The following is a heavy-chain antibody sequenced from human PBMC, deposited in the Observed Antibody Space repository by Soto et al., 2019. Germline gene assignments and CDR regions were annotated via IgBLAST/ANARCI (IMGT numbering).Heavy chain of an antibody. V-gene: IGHV1-69*08. CDR3: AREVRIVGQSGATGCFAP. J-gene: IGHJ5*02. CDR2: VIPILDIS. D-gene: IGHD2-2*01. Sequence: QVQLVQSGPEVKKPGSSVMVSCTASGGTLSHYTISWLRQAPGQGLEYMGRVIPILDISNYAQKFQGRVTITADKSTNTAYMELSSLRYDDTAVYYCAREVRIVGQSGATGCFAPWGQGTQVTVSS. CDR1: GGTLSHYT.